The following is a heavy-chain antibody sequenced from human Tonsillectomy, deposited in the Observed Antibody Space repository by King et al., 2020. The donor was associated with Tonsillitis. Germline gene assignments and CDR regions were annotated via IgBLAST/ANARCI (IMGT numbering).Heavy chain of an antibody. Sequence: VQLQQWGAGLLKPSETLSLTCAVYGESFSNYYWSWIRQPPGKGLEWIGEINHSGSTNYNPSLKNRVTISVDTSKNQFSLKLSSVTAAATAVYYCARADIVVVPAARARYDYFDSWGQGTLVTVSS. CDR1: GESFSNYY. CDR3: ARADIVVVPAARARYDYFDS. V-gene: IGHV4-34*01. CDR2: INHSGST. J-gene: IGHJ4*02. D-gene: IGHD2-2*01.